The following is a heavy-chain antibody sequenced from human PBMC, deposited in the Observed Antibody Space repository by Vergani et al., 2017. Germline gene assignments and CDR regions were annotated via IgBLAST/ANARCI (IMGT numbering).Heavy chain of an antibody. CDR2: ISSSSSYI. CDR3: AGEDSTVWGYY. D-gene: IGHD2-21*01. CDR1: GFTFSSYS. V-gene: IGHV3-21*01. Sequence: EVQLVESGGGLVKPGGSLRLSCAASGFTFSSYSMNWVRQAPGKGLEWVSSISSSSSYIYYADSVKGRFTISRDNAKNSLYLQMNSLRAEDTAVYYCAGEDSTVWGYYWGQGTLVTVSS. J-gene: IGHJ4*02.